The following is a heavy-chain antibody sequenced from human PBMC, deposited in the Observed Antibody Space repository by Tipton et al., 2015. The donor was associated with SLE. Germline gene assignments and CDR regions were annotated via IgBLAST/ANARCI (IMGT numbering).Heavy chain of an antibody. D-gene: IGHD3-10*01. J-gene: IGHJ4*02. V-gene: IGHV3-15*01. CDR1: GFTFSDAW. Sequence: SLRLSCAASGFTFSDAWMTWIRQAPGKGLEWVGRIKSKVDGGTTDYAAPVKGRFTISRDDSENTVCLQMNSLTTEDTAVYYCAKVGSGSAGYWGQGTLVTVSS. CDR3: AKVGSGSAGY. CDR2: IKSKVDGGTT.